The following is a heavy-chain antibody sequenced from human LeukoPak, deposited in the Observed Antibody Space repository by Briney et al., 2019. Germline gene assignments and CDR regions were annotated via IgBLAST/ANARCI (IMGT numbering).Heavy chain of an antibody. J-gene: IGHJ4*02. D-gene: IGHD3/OR15-3a*01. CDR1: GFTFNSYA. CDR2: ISGSGGST. Sequence: PGGSLRLSCKASGFTFNSYAMTWVRQAPGKGLEWVSAISGSGGSTYYADSVKGRFTISRDNAKNSLYLQMDSLRADDTAVYFCARVAWTTIYFDNWGQGTLVTVSS. CDR3: ARVAWTTIYFDN. V-gene: IGHV3-23*01.